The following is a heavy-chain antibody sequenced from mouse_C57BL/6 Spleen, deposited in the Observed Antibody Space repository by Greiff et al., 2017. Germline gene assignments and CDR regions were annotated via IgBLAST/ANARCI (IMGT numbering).Heavy chain of an antibody. CDR2: IYPGSGST. CDR1: GYTFTSYW. Sequence: QVQLKQPGAELVKPGASVKMSCKASGYTFTSYWITWVKQRPGQGLEWIGDIYPGSGSTNYNEKFKSKATLTVDTSSSTAYMQLSSLTSEDSAVYYCAREDFGSSPLFAMDYWGQGTSVTVSS. J-gene: IGHJ4*01. CDR3: AREDFGSSPLFAMDY. V-gene: IGHV1-55*01. D-gene: IGHD1-1*01.